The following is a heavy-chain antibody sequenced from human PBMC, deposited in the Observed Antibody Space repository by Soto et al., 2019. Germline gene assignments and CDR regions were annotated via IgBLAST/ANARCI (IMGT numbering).Heavy chain of an antibody. CDR1: GFNFSSYT. Sequence: GSLRVSCAFCGFNFSSYTMNWVRQALGKGLEWVSSISSSNRYIYYADSVKGRFTISRDDAKNSLYLQMDSLRAEDTAVYYCARDRWRGGSRYRTYAFDLWGQGTMVTVSS. J-gene: IGHJ3*01. V-gene: IGHV3-21*01. CDR3: ARDRWRGGSRYRTYAFDL. CDR2: ISSSNRYI. D-gene: IGHD2-15*01.